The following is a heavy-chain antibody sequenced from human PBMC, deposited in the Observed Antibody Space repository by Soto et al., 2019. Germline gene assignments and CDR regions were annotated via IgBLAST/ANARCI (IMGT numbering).Heavy chain of an antibody. CDR3: ALRAPPIVGVTLFHS. CDR2: IYWDDDK. CDR1: GFSLTTSGVG. D-gene: IGHD1-26*01. V-gene: IGHV2-5*02. J-gene: IGHJ4*02. Sequence: QITLKESGPALVKPTQTLTLTCTFSGFSLTTSGVGVGWIRQPPGKALEWLAMIYWDDDKRYSPSLENRLTITKETTKNQVVLTMPKMDPVDTDTYYCALRAPPIVGVTLFHSWGQGTLVTVSS.